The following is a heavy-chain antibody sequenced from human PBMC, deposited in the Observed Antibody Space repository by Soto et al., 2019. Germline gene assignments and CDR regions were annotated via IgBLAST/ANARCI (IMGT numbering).Heavy chain of an antibody. D-gene: IGHD5-12*01. CDR2: IKQDGSEK. J-gene: IGHJ4*02. V-gene: IGHV3-7*01. CDR3: AGDSGYDPFLFDY. Sequence: PGGSLRLSCAASGFTFSSYWMSWVRQAPGKGLEWVANIKQDGSEKYYVDSVKGRFTISRDNAKNSLYLQMNSLRAEDTAVYYCAGDSGYDPFLFDYWGQGTLVTVSS. CDR1: GFTFSSYW.